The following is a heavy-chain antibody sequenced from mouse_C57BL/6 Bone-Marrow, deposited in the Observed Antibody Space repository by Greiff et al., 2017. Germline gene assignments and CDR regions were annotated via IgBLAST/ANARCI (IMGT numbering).Heavy chain of an antibody. CDR3: ARPAYRAMDY. J-gene: IGHJ4*01. CDR2: ISSGGSYT. V-gene: IGHV5-6*02. CDR1: GFTFSSYG. D-gene: IGHD2-10*01. Sequence: DVTLVESGGDLVKPGGSLKLSCAASGFTFSSYGMSWVRQTPDKRLEWVATISSGGSYTYYPDSVKGRFTISRDNAKNTLYLQMSSLKSEDTAMYYCARPAYRAMDYWGQGTSVTVSS.